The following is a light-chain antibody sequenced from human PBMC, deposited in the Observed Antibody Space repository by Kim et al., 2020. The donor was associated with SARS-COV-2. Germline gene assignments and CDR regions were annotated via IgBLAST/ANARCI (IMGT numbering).Light chain of an antibody. CDR3: QQYNNWPSIT. J-gene: IGKJ5*01. V-gene: IGKV3-15*01. Sequence: EIVMTQSPATLSVSPGDRATLSCRASQSISNNLAWYQQKPGQAPSLLTFGASTRATGIPARFSGSGSGTEFTLTIGSLQSEDFAVYFCQQYNNWPSITFGQGTRLEIK. CDR2: GAS. CDR1: QSISNN.